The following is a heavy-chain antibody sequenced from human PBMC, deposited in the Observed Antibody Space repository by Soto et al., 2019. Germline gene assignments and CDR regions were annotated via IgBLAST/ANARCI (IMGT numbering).Heavy chain of an antibody. CDR2: IIPIFGTA. Sequence: SVKVSCKASGGTFSSYAISWVRQAPGHGLEWMGGIIPIFGTANYAQKFQGRVTITADESTSTAYMELSSLRWEDTTGYYCARESRNTVVTGYYYYGMDVWGQGTTVTVSS. J-gene: IGHJ6*02. CDR1: GGTFSSYA. V-gene: IGHV1-69*13. D-gene: IGHD2-15*01. CDR3: ARESRNTVVTGYYYYGMDV.